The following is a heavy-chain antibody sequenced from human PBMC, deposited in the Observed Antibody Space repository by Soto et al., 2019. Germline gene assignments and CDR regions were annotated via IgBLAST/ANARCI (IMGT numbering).Heavy chain of an antibody. CDR2: ISAYNGNT. D-gene: IGHD3-3*01. CDR3: ARVRHYDFWSGYFPVFDI. J-gene: IGHJ3*02. CDR1: GYTFTSYG. Sequence: ASVKVSCKASGYTFTSYGISWVRQAPGQGLEWMGWISAYNGNTNYAQKPQGRVTMTTDTSTSTAYMELRSLRSDDTAVYYCARVRHYDFWSGYFPVFDIWGQGTMVTVSS. V-gene: IGHV1-18*01.